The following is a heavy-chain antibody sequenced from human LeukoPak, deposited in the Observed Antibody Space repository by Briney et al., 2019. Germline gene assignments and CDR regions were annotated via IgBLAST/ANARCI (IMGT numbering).Heavy chain of an antibody. CDR3: ARALDY. CDR2: IYYSGST. Sequence: SETLSLTCTVSGGSTSSYYWSWIRQPPGKGLEWIGYIYYSGSTNYNPSLKSRVTISVDTSKNQFSLKLSSVTAADTAVYYCARALDYWGQGTLVTVSS. J-gene: IGHJ4*02. CDR1: GGSTSSYY. V-gene: IGHV4-59*01.